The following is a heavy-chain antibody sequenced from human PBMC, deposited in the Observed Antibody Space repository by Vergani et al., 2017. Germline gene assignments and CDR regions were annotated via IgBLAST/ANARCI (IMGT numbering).Heavy chain of an antibody. J-gene: IGHJ6*03. D-gene: IGHD6-6*01. CDR2: ISYDGSNK. CDR3: ARDWMVAARLGDDYYYMDV. Sequence: QVQLVESGGGVVQPGRSLRLSCAASGFTFSSYAMHWVRQAPGKGLEWVAVISYDGSNKYYADSVKGRFTISRDNSKNTLYLQMNSLRAEDTAVYYCARDWMVAARLGDDYYYMDVWGKGTTVTVSS. V-gene: IGHV3-30-3*01. CDR1: GFTFSSYA.